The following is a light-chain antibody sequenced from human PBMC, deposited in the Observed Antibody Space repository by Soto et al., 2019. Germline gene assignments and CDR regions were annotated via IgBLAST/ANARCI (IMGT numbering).Light chain of an antibody. CDR1: SSDVGSYNL. J-gene: IGLJ2*01. CDR2: EVS. Sequence: QSAVTQPASVSGSPGQSITISCTGTSSDVGSYNLVSWYQQHPGKAPKLMIYEVSKRPSGVSNRFSGSKSGNTASLTISGLKAEDEADYYCCSYAGSSTVVFGGGTQLTVL. V-gene: IGLV2-23*02. CDR3: CSYAGSSTVV.